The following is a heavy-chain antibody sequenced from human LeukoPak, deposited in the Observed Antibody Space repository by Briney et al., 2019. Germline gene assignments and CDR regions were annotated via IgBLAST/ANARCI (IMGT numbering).Heavy chain of an antibody. CDR1: GVSISSFY. V-gene: IGHV4-59*08. CDR3: ASAYGDHDY. J-gene: IGHJ4*02. D-gene: IGHD4-17*01. Sequence: SETLSLTCTVSGVSISSFYWSWIRQPPGKGLEWIGYIYYSGRSSYNPSLKSRVTISLDTSKNQFSLKLSSVTAADTAVYYCASAYGDHDYWGREPWSPSPQ. CDR2: IYYSGRS.